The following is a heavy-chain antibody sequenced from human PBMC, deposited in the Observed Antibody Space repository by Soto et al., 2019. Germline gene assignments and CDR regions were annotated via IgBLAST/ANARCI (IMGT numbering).Heavy chain of an antibody. CDR1: GFTFCSYA. CDR2: ISGSGGST. Sequence: PGGSLRLSCAASGFTFCSYAMSWVRQAPGKGLEWVSAISGSGGSTYYADSVKGRFTISRDNSKNTLYLQMNSLRAEDTAVYYCAAPSSKNSSSWYDVGYYYYYMDVWGKGTTVTVSS. V-gene: IGHV3-23*01. J-gene: IGHJ6*03. CDR3: AAPSSKNSSSWYDVGYYYYYMDV. D-gene: IGHD6-13*01.